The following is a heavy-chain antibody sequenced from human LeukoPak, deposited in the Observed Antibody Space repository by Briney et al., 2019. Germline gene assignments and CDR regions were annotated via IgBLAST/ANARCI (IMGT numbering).Heavy chain of an antibody. Sequence: SETLSLTCTVSGGSISSSSNYWGWIRQPPGKGLEWIGSMYYSGSTYYNPSLKSRVTISVDTSKNQFSLKLSSVTAADTALYYCATEIVGELGNWFDPWGQGTLVTVSS. V-gene: IGHV4-39*01. CDR3: ATEIVGELGNWFDP. CDR2: MYYSGST. CDR1: GGSISSSSNY. J-gene: IGHJ5*02. D-gene: IGHD5-12*01.